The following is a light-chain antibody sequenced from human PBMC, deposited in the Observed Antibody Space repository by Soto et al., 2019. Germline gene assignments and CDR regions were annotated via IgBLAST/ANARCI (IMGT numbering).Light chain of an antibody. V-gene: IGKV1-12*01. CDR2: AAS. CDR1: QDIGGW. CDR3: LQVYSFPRT. J-gene: IGKJ1*01. Sequence: DIQMTQSPSSVSASVGDRITITCRASQDIGGWLAWFQQKPGKAPQYLIQAASILQSGVPSRFSGSGSGTEVILTINNLQPEDFASYFCLQVYSFPRTFGLGTKVEI.